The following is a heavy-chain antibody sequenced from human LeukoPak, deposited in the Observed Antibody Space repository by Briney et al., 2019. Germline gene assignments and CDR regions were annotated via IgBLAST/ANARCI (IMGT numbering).Heavy chain of an antibody. V-gene: IGHV4-34*01. CDR3: ARSNYYYYYMDV. CDR1: GGSFSGYY. J-gene: IGHJ6*03. Sequence: SETLSLTCTVYGGSFSGYYWSWIRQPPGKGLEWIGEINHSGSTNYNPSLKSRVTISVDTSKKQFSLKVSSVTAADTAVYYCARSNYYYYYMDVWGKGTTVTVSS. CDR2: INHSGST.